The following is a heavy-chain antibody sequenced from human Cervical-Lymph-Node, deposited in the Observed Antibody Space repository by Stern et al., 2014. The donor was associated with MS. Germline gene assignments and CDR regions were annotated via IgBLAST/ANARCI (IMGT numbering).Heavy chain of an antibody. D-gene: IGHD5-18*01. CDR2: ISWYGGST. CDR3: AKGGGYSYPMNFDY. CDR1: GFTFHDYT. Sequence: EVQLVEYGGVVVQPGGSLRLSCAASGFTFHDYTMHWVRQAPGKGLAWVSLISWYGGSTYYADSVKGRFTISRDNSKNSLYLQMDTLRTEDTALYYCAKGGGYSYPMNFDYWGQGTLVTVSS. V-gene: IGHV3-43*01. J-gene: IGHJ4*02.